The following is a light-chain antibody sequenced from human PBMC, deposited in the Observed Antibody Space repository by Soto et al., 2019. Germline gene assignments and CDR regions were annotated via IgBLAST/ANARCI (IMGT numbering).Light chain of an antibody. J-gene: IGLJ3*02. Sequence: QSVLTQPPSVSGAPGQRVTISCTGGSSNIGAGYDVHWYQQLPGTAPKLLFYGNSNRPSGVPDRFSGSKSDTSASLAITGLQAEDEADYYCQSYDSSLSGWVFGGGTKLTVL. CDR2: GNS. CDR3: QSYDSSLSGWV. V-gene: IGLV1-40*01. CDR1: SSNIGAGYD.